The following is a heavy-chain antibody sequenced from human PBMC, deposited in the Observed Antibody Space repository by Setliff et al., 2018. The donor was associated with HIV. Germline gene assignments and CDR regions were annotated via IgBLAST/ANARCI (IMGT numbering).Heavy chain of an antibody. V-gene: IGHV4-38-2*02. CDR3: ARENIFFDSRTAYNWFDP. CDR2: IYHAGNT. D-gene: IGHD3-9*01. J-gene: IGHJ5*02. CDR1: GYSISSGYY. Sequence: SETLSLTCTVTGYSISSGYYWAWIRQPPGKGLEWIGYIYHAGNTYYNPSLKSRVTISVDKSKNQFSLKLSSVTAADTAVYYCARENIFFDSRTAYNWFDPWGQGTLVTVSS.